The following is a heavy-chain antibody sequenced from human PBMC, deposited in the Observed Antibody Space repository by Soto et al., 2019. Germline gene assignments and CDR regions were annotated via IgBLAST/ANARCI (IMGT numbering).Heavy chain of an antibody. J-gene: IGHJ4*02. CDR3: VRTSLVVAAATREDY. CDR1: GFTFSSYW. V-gene: IGHV3-74*01. CDR2: INSDGSST. D-gene: IGHD2-15*01. Sequence: EVQLVESGGGLVQPGESLRLSCAASGFTFSSYWMHWVRQAPGKGLVWVSRINSDGSSTSYAGSVKGRFTISRENAKNTLYLQMNSLRAEDTAVYYCVRTSLVVAAATREDYWGQGTLVTVSS.